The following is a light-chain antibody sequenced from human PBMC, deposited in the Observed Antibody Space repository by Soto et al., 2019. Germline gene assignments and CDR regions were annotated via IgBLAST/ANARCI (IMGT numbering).Light chain of an antibody. CDR1: SSDVGGYDY. CDR2: DVT. Sequence: QSALTQPPSVSGSPGQSVTISCTGTSSDVGGYDYVSWYQQHPGKAPKLLIYDVTKRPSGVPDRFSGSKSGNTASLTISGXQAEDEADFFCCSYGGSFPYVFGTGTKLTVL. CDR3: CSYGGSFPYV. V-gene: IGLV2-11*01. J-gene: IGLJ1*01.